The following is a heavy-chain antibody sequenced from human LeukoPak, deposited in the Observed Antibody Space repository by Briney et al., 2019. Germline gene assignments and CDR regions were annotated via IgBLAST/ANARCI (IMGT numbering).Heavy chain of an antibody. Sequence: RPGGSLRLSCAASGFTFSTYCMNWIRQPPGKGLEWIGEINHSGSTNYNPSLKSRVTISVDTSKNQFSLKLSSVTAADTAVYYCAREWYDYVWGSYRYKYYFDYWGQGTLVTVSS. CDR2: INHSGST. CDR3: AREWYDYVWGSYRYKYYFDY. J-gene: IGHJ4*02. D-gene: IGHD3-16*02. CDR1: GFTFSTYC. V-gene: IGHV4-34*01.